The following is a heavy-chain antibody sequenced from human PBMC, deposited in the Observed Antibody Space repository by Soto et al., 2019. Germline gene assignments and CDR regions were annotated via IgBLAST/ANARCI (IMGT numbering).Heavy chain of an antibody. CDR1: GFIFSNNG. CDR3: AITSVADASFDY. V-gene: IGHV3-30*03. J-gene: IGHJ4*02. D-gene: IGHD5-12*01. CDR2: ISYDGGET. Sequence: GGSLRLSCAVSGFIFSNNGMHWVRQAPGKGLEWVAFISYDGGETFYADSVKGRFTISRDNSKSTLFLHMNSLKKEDTAVYYCAITSVADASFDYWGQGTLVTVSS.